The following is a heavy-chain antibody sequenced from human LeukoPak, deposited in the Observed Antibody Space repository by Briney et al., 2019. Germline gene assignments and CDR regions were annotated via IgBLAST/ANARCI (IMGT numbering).Heavy chain of an antibody. CDR2: TYYRSKLFN. J-gene: IGHJ6*02. CDR1: RDSVSRNSAA. CDR3: PRERFAPHLGDYYGMDV. D-gene: IGHD3-16*01. V-gene: IGHV6-1*03. Sequence: SQTLSLTCALSRDSVSRNSAAWGWSRQSPSRGLEWLGRTYYRSKLFNDYAVSMKSSLINNPETSKNQFSLQLNSVTPEDTAVYYCPRERFAPHLGDYYGMDVWGQGTTVTVSS.